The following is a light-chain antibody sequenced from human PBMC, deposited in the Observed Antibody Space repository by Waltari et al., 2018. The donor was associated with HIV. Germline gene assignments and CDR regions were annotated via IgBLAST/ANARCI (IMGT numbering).Light chain of an antibody. J-gene: IGLJ3*02. Sequence: SVLTQPPSASRTPGQRVTISCSGSSSNIGSNYVYWYQYFPGATPKLLIYWNSQRTSGVPDRFSGSKSGTSASLAISGLRPEDETDYYCASWDDSLSGWVFGGGTKVTVL. CDR3: ASWDDSLSGWV. CDR1: SSNIGSNY. V-gene: IGLV1-47*01. CDR2: WNS.